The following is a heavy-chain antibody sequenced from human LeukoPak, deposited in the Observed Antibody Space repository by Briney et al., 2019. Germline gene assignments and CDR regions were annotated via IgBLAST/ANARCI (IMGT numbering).Heavy chain of an antibody. D-gene: IGHD3-22*01. V-gene: IGHV4-34*01. Sequence: ASETLSLTCTVSGGSISSYYWSWIRQPPGKGLEWIGEINQSGATNYNPSLRSRVTISRDTPKNQFSLRLSSVTAADTAVYYCARSRLVGTTVIVVARGAFDLWGQGNVVTVSS. J-gene: IGHJ3*01. CDR3: ARSRLVGTTVIVVARGAFDL. CDR1: GGSISSYY. CDR2: INQSGAT.